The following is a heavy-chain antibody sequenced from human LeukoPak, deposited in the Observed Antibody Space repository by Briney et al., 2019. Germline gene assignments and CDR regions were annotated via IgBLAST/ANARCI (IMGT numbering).Heavy chain of an antibody. D-gene: IGHD3-16*01. CDR1: GYSISSGYY. Sequence: SETLSLTCTVSGYSISSGYYWGWIRPPPGKGLEWIGSIYHSGSTYYNPSLKSRVTISVDTSKNQFSLKLSSVTAADTAVYRCATGLGYYFDYWGQGTLVTVSS. CDR3: ATGLGYYFDY. J-gene: IGHJ4*02. V-gene: IGHV4-38-2*02. CDR2: IYHSGST.